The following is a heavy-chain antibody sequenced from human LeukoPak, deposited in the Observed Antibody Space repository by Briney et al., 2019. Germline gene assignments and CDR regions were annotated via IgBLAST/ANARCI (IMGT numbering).Heavy chain of an antibody. CDR1: GFTFSSYA. CDR2: ISYDGSNK. J-gene: IGHJ4*02. V-gene: IGHV3-30-3*02. Sequence: PGGSLRLSCAASGFTFSSYAMHWVRQAPGKGLEWVAVISYDGSNKYYADSVKGRFTISRDNSKNTLYLQMNSLRAEDTAVYYCAQGGNYSYTYFDYWGQGTLVTVSS. D-gene: IGHD3-16*01. CDR3: AQGGNYSYTYFDY.